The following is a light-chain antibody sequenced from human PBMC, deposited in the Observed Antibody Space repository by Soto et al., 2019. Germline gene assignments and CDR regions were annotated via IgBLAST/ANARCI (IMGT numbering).Light chain of an antibody. CDR1: TSDIGTYNS. CDR3: SAFSGRNIGV. V-gene: IGLV2-14*03. J-gene: IGLJ3*02. CDR2: DVN. Sequence: QSVLTQPASVSGSPGQSIIISCTATTSDIGTYNSISWFQQHPGKVPRLIIYDVNSRPSGVSDRFSGSKSGNRASLTISGLQDEDEADYYCSAFSGRNIGVFGGGTKVTVL.